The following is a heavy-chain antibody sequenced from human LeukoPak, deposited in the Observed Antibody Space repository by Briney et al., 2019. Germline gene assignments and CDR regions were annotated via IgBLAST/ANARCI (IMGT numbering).Heavy chain of an antibody. V-gene: IGHV1-18*01. CDR2: ISGKNDYT. J-gene: IGHJ6*02. CDR3: ARDGDTYCSRTSCQSGYYYYGMDV. CDR1: GYNFNIYG. Sequence: ASVKVSCKASGYNFNIYGVSWVRQAPGQGLEWMGWISGKNDYTDYAPKFQGRVTMTTDTSTRTAYMELRSLRSDDTAVYYCARDGDTYCSRTSCQSGYYYYGMDVRGQGTTVTVSS. D-gene: IGHD2-2*01.